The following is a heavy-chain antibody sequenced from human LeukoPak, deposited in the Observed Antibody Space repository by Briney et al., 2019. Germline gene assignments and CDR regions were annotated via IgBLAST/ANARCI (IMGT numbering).Heavy chain of an antibody. CDR1: GGSIGSYY. CDR2: ISNSGST. Sequence: WETLSLTCTASGGSIGSYYWSWIRQPPGEVLEWIGYISNSGSTNYNPSLKSRVTISVDTSKNQLSLKLSSVTAADTAVYHCVRLQPNTGEWAFDIWGQGTMVSVSS. V-gene: IGHV4-59*01. CDR3: VRLQPNTGEWAFDI. D-gene: IGHD1-1*01. J-gene: IGHJ3*02.